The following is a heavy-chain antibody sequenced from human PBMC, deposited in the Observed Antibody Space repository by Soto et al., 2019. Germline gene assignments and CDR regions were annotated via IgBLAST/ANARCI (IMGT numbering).Heavy chain of an antibody. CDR1: GYTFTSYA. CDR2: INAGNGNT. D-gene: IGHD6-19*01. J-gene: IGHJ4*02. CDR3: ARGIAVAGVFDY. Sequence: GASVKVSCKASGYTFTSYAMHWVRQAPGQRLEWMGWINAGNGNTKYSQKFQGRVTITRDASASTAYMELSSLRSEDTAVYYCARGIAVAGVFDYWGQGTLVTVSS. V-gene: IGHV1-3*01.